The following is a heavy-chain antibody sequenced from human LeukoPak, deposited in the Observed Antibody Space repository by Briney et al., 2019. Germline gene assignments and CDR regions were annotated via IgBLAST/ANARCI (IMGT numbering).Heavy chain of an antibody. CDR3: ARVGA. J-gene: IGHJ4*02. Sequence: TGGSLRLSCAAAGFDFSDFWMSWVRQVPGKGLEWVATIKKDGSETHYVDSVKGRFTISRDNSKNTLYLQMNSLRAEDTAVYYCARVGAWGQGTLVTVSS. CDR1: GFDFSDFW. V-gene: IGHV3-7*03. CDR2: IKKDGSET.